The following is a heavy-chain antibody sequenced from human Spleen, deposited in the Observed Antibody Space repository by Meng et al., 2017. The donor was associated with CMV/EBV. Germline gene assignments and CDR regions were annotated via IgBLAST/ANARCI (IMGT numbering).Heavy chain of an antibody. V-gene: IGHV4-34*01. Sequence: SETLSLTCAVYGGSFSGYYWSWIRQPPGKGLEWIGSIYYSGSTYYSPSLKSRVTISIDTSKNQFSLRLNSVTAADTAVYYCARDTNYLTYWGQGKLVTVSS. D-gene: IGHD2-8*01. J-gene: IGHJ4*02. CDR3: ARDTNYLTY. CDR1: GGSFSGYY. CDR2: IYYSGST.